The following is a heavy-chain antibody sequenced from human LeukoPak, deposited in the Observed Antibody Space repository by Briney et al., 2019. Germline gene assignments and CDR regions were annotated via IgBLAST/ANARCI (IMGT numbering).Heavy chain of an antibody. CDR3: AGGGYSYGYLGY. Sequence: PSETLCLTCTVSGGSISSYYWSWIRQPPGKGLEWIGYIYYSGSTNYNPSLKSRVTISVDTSKNQFSLKLSSVTAADTAVYYCAGGGYSYGYLGYWGQGTLVTVSS. J-gene: IGHJ4*02. D-gene: IGHD5-18*01. CDR1: GGSISSYY. CDR2: IYYSGST. V-gene: IGHV4-59*01.